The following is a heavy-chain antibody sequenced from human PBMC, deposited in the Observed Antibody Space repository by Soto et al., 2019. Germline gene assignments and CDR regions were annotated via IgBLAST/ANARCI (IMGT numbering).Heavy chain of an antibody. CDR1: SGSISSSNW. CDR2: IYHSGST. CDR3: ASRPMGRGWFDP. D-gene: IGHD3-10*01. V-gene: IGHV4-4*02. Sequence: QVQLRESGPGLVKPSGTLSLTCAVSSGSISSSNWWSWVRQPPGKGLEWIGEIYHSGSTNYNPPLKSRVNISVDKSKTQFSLKLSSVTAADTAVYYCASRPMGRGWFDPWGQGTLVTVSS. J-gene: IGHJ5*02.